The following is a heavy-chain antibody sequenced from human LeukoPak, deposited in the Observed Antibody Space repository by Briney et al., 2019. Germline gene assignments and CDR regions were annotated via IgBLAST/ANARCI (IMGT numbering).Heavy chain of an antibody. CDR3: ARAAIVATLTIHNYYYYGMDV. V-gene: IGHV1-69*06. D-gene: IGHD5-12*01. CDR2: IIPIFGTA. CDR1: GGTFSSYA. J-gene: IGHJ6*04. Sequence: ASVKVSCKASGGTFSSYAISWVRQAPGQGLEWMGGIIPIFGTANYAQKFQGRVTITADKSTSTAYMELSSLRSEDTAVYYCARAAIVATLTIHNYYYYGMDVWGKGTRSPSPQ.